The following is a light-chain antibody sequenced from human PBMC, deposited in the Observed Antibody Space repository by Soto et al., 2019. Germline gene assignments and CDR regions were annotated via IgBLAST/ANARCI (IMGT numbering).Light chain of an antibody. CDR3: QQYNSYSTWT. Sequence: DIHMTQSPSTLSASLGDRVTITFRASQSISSWLAWYQQKPGKAPKLLIYDASSLESGVPSRFSGSGSGTEFTLTISSLQPDDFATYYCQQYNSYSTWTFGQGTKVDI. CDR1: QSISSW. CDR2: DAS. V-gene: IGKV1-5*01. J-gene: IGKJ1*01.